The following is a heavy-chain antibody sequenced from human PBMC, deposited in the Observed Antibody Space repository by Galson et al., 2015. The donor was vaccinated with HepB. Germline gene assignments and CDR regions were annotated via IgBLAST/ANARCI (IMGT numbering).Heavy chain of an antibody. J-gene: IGHJ4*02. CDR1: GFTFSDYY. Sequence: SLRLSCAASGFTFSDYYMSWIRQAPGKGLEWLSYISSTGTYTSYADSVKGRFTISRDNAKNSLYLQMNNLRAEDTAVYYCARVADADYGDHSHFDYSGQGTLVTVSS. CDR3: ARVADADYGDHSHFDY. D-gene: IGHD4-17*01. CDR2: ISSTGTYT. V-gene: IGHV3-11*06.